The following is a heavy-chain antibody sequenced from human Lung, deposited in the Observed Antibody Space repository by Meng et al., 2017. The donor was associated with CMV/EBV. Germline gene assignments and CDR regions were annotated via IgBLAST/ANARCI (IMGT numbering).Heavy chain of an antibody. J-gene: IGHJ4*02. D-gene: IGHD2-21*02. CDR2: ICNSGST. CDR1: SKL. CDR3: ARIERRRILKYCGSDCSTTDY. Sequence: SKLRNGVRQVLGKGLEWIGEICNSGSTNYNPSLKSRVTISVDKFKNQFALKLGSVTAADTAVYYCARIERRRILKYCGSDCSTTDYWGQGTLVTVSS. V-gene: IGHV4-4*02.